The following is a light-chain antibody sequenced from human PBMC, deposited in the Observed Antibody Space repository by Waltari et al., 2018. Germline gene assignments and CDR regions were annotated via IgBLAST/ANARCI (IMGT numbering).Light chain of an antibody. CDR1: KLGAKF. Sequence: SYDLTQPPSVSVSSGQTASITCSGDKLGAKFVCWYQQKPGQSPVLVIYQDNKRPSGIPERFSGSNSWNTATLTISETQAMDEADYYCQAWDSGSVIFGGGTKVTVL. J-gene: IGLJ2*01. V-gene: IGLV3-1*01. CDR3: QAWDSGSVI. CDR2: QDN.